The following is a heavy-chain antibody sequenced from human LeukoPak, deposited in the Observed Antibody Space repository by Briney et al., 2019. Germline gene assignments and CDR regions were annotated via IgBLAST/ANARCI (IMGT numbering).Heavy chain of an antibody. Sequence: SETLSLTCTVSGGSISSSNYYWSWIRQPPGKGLEWIGEINHSGSTNYNPSLKSRVTISVDTSKNQFSLKLSSVTAADTAVYYCASQYYYDSSGYSYYYYMDVWGKGTTVTVSS. D-gene: IGHD3-22*01. J-gene: IGHJ6*03. V-gene: IGHV4-39*07. CDR2: INHSGST. CDR1: GGSISSSNYY. CDR3: ASQYYYDSSGYSYYYYMDV.